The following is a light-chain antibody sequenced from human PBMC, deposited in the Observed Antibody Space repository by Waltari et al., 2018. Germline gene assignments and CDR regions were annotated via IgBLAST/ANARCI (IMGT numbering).Light chain of an antibody. CDR1: QLISRY. J-gene: IGKJ1*01. Sequence: LTQSPGTLSLSPGARATLSCRARQLISRYFAWYPRKPGQAPRLLIYGASTRATGIPDRFSGSGSGTDFSLTISGLEPEDSAVYYCQHHFRLPATFGQGTKVEIK. CDR3: QHHFRLPAT. V-gene: IGKV3-20*01. CDR2: GAS.